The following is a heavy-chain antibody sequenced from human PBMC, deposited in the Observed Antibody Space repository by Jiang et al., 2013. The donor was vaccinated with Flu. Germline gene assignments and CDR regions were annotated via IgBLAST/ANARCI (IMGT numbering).Heavy chain of an antibody. CDR2: IYWSDGK. CDR1: TSGVG. V-gene: IGHV2-5*01. CDR3: AHSYDTSGYYRALLDY. Sequence: TSGVGVGWIRQPPGKALEWLALIYWSDGKRYSPSLNSRLTITKDTSKNQVVLTMTNMDPVDTATYYCAHSYDTSGYYRALLDYWGQGTLVTVSS. J-gene: IGHJ4*02. D-gene: IGHD3-22*01.